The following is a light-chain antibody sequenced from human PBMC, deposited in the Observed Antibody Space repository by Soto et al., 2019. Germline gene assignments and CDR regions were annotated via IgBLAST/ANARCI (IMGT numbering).Light chain of an antibody. Sequence: DIEMSPAPSRLSASVGERVTITCRASQSLNRWLAWYQQKPGNAPKLLIYDASSLQSGVPPRFSGSGSGTEFALTISSLQPDDFATYYCQQYNTYSWTFGPGTKVDIK. CDR1: QSLNRW. CDR3: QQYNTYSWT. CDR2: DAS. V-gene: IGKV1-5*01. J-gene: IGKJ1*01.